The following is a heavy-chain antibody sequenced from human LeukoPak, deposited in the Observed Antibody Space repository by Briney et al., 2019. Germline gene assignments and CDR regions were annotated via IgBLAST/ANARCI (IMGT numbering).Heavy chain of an antibody. V-gene: IGHV3-73*01. CDR1: GFTFSGSA. CDR2: IRSKANSYAT. D-gene: IGHD1-26*01. CDR3: TRHPSGSLRWFDP. Sequence: PGGSLRLFCAASGFTFSGSAMHWVRQASGKGLEWVGRIRSKANSYATAYAASVKGRFTISRDDSKNTAYLQMNSLKTEDTAVYYCTRHPSGSLRWFDPWGQGTLVTVSS. J-gene: IGHJ5*02.